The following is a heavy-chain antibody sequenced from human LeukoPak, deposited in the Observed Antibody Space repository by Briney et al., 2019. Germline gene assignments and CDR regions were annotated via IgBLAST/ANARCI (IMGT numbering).Heavy chain of an antibody. CDR1: GGTFSSYA. D-gene: IGHD3-16*01. CDR2: IIPIFGTA. J-gene: IGHJ3*02. V-gene: IGHV1-69*05. CDR3: ARDSRGGGDAFDI. Sequence: ASVKVSCKASGGTFSSYAISWVRQAPGQGLEWMGGIIPIFGTANYAQKFQGRVTITTDESTSTAYMELSSLRSEDTAVYYCARDSRGGGDAFDIWGQGTMVTVSS.